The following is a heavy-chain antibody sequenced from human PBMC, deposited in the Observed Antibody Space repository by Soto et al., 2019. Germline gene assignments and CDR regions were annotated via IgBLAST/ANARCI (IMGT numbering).Heavy chain of an antibody. D-gene: IGHD2-2*01. J-gene: IGHJ6*02. V-gene: IGHV3-33*01. Sequence: GGSLRLSCAASGFTFSSYGMHWVRQAPGKGLEWVAVIWYDGSNKYYADSVKGRFTISRDNSKNTLYLQMNSLRAEDTAVYFCAREVYQLPDYYYYGMDVGGQGTTVTVSS. CDR1: GFTFSSYG. CDR2: IWYDGSNK. CDR3: AREVYQLPDYYYYGMDV.